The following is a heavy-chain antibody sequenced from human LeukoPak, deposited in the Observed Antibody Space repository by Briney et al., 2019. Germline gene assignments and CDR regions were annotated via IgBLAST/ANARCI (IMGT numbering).Heavy chain of an antibody. CDR2: IYTSGST. J-gene: IGHJ5*02. V-gene: IGHV4-61*02. CDR1: GGSISSGSYY. CDR3: ARTKYYDFWSGYYPTS. D-gene: IGHD3-3*01. Sequence: SQTLSLTCTVSGGSISSGSYYWSWIRQPAGKGLEWIGRIYTSGSTNYNPSLKSRVTISVDTSKNQFSLKLSSVTAADTAVYYCARTKYYDFWSGYYPTSWSQGTLVTVSS.